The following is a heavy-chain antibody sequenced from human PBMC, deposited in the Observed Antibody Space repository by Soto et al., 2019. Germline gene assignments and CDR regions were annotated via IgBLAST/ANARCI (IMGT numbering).Heavy chain of an antibody. J-gene: IGHJ4*02. Sequence: GGSLRLSCAASGFTFSSYWMSWVRQAPGKGLEWVANIKQDGSEKYYVDSVKGRFTISRDNAKNSLYLQMNSLRAEDTAVYYCARATIFGVSNFDYWGQGTLVTVSS. V-gene: IGHV3-7*01. CDR2: IKQDGSEK. CDR1: GFTFSSYW. CDR3: ARATIFGVSNFDY. D-gene: IGHD3-3*01.